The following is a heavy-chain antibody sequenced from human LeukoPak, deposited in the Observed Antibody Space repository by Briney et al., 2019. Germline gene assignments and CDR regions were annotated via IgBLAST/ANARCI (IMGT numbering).Heavy chain of an antibody. D-gene: IGHD1-26*01. J-gene: IGHJ5*02. CDR3: AKIEVGRFDP. CDR2: IYDRGST. Sequence: SETLSLTCTVTGASISSHYWCWIRQTPGTGLEWIGDIYDRGSTTYNPSLKSRVSISVDPSRTQFSLNLRSVTAADTAVYYCAKIEVGRFDPWGQGTLVTVSS. CDR1: GASISSHY. V-gene: IGHV4-59*11.